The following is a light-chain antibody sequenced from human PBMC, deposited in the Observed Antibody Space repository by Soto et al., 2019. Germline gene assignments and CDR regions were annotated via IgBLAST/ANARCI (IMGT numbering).Light chain of an antibody. J-gene: IGKJ2*01. CDR2: DAA. CDR1: QSVNSY. CDR3: QQRSYWPT. V-gene: IGKV3-11*01. Sequence: EIVLTQSPATLSLSPGERATLSCRASQSVNSYLAWYQQKPGQAPRLLIYDAANRAAGIPVRFSGSGSGTDFTLATGSLEPEDFAVYYCQQRSYWPTFGQGTKLESK.